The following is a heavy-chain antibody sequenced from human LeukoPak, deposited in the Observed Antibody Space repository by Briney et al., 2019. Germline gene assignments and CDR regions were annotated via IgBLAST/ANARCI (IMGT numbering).Heavy chain of an antibody. CDR2: LYYSGST. Sequence: SETLSLTCTVSGGSISSSDDYWGWLRQPPGKGLEWIGYLYYSGSTNSNPSLKRRVTMSVDTSKNQFSLKLRSVTAADTAVYYCARGGSGISNAFDIWGQGTMVTVSS. CDR1: GGSISSSDDY. D-gene: IGHD3-10*01. V-gene: IGHV4-61*08. J-gene: IGHJ3*02. CDR3: ARGGSGISNAFDI.